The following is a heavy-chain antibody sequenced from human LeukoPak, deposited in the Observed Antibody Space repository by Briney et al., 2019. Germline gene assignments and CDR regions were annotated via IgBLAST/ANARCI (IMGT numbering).Heavy chain of an antibody. CDR3: ARGVNDYGERQYYFDY. J-gene: IGHJ4*02. V-gene: IGHV3-53*01. CDR1: GFTVSSNY. Sequence: GGSLRISCAASGFTVSSNYMSWVRQAPGKGLEWVSVIYSGGSTYYADSVKGRFTISRDNSKNTLYLQMNSLRAEDTAVYYCARGVNDYGERQYYFDYWGQGTLVTVSS. CDR2: IYSGGST. D-gene: IGHD4-17*01.